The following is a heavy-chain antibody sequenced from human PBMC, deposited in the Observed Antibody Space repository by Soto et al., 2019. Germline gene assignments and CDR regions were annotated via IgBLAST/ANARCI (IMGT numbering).Heavy chain of an antibody. D-gene: IGHD6-13*01. CDR1: GYTFTSYY. CDR2: INPSGGST. Sequence: GASVKVSCKASGYTFTSYYMHWVRQAPGQGLEWMGIINPSGGSTSYAQKFQGRVTMTRDTSTSTVYMELSSLRSEDTAVYYCAREMAAAGTTHAEYFQHWGQGTLVTVSS. V-gene: IGHV1-46*03. CDR3: AREMAAAGTTHAEYFQH. J-gene: IGHJ1*01.